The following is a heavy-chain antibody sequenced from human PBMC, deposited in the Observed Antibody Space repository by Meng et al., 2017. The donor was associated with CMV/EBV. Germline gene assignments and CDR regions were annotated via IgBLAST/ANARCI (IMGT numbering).Heavy chain of an antibody. Sequence: GGSLRLSCAASGFTFSSYSMNWVRQAPGKGLEWVSYISSSSSTIYYADSVKGRFTISRDNAKNSLYLQMNSLRAEDTAVYYCARSPVVRYCSSTSCSPLLDYWGQGTLVTVSS. V-gene: IGHV3-48*04. D-gene: IGHD2-2*01. J-gene: IGHJ4*02. CDR1: GFTFSSYS. CDR3: ARSPVVRYCSSTSCSPLLDY. CDR2: ISSSSSTI.